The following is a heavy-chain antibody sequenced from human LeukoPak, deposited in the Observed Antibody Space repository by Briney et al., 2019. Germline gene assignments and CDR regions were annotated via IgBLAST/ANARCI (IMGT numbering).Heavy chain of an antibody. D-gene: IGHD4-23*01. CDR3: AKDSGYYGGAFDY. J-gene: IGHJ4*02. Sequence: GGSLRLSCAASGFIFSSYGMSWVRQAPGKGLEWVSAISGSGGSTYYADSVKGRFTISRDNSKNTLYLQMNSLRAEDTAVYYCAKDSGYYGGAFDYWGQGTLVTVSS. V-gene: IGHV3-23*01. CDR1: GFIFSSYG. CDR2: ISGSGGST.